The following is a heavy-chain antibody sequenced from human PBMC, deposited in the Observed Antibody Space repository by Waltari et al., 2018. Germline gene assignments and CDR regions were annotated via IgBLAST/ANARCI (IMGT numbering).Heavy chain of an antibody. V-gene: IGHV3-7*04. J-gene: IGHJ6*02. D-gene: IGHD7-27*01. CDR3: ARVNWGSDKKSLDV. Sequence: EVQLVESGGGLVQPGGSLRLSCVVSGFMFSSYWMSWVRQAPGKGLEWVANINQDGTEKYYVGSVKGRFTISRDNAKNSLYLQMNSLRAEDTAVYYCARVNWGSDKKSLDVWGQGTTVTVSS. CDR2: INQDGTEK. CDR1: GFMFSSYW.